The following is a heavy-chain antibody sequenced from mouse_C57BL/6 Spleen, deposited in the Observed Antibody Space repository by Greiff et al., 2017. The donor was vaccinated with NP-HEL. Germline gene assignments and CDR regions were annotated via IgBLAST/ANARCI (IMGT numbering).Heavy chain of an antibody. CDR2: IYPGSGST. CDR3: ARSWDGYPLAY. J-gene: IGHJ3*01. D-gene: IGHD2-3*01. CDR1: GYTFTSYW. V-gene: IGHV1-55*01. Sequence: QVQLQQPGAELVKPGASVKMSCKASGYTFTSYWITWVKQRPGQGLEWIGDIYPGSGSTNYNEKFQSKATLTVDTSSSTAYMQLSSLTSEDSAVYYCARSWDGYPLAYWGQGTLVTVSA.